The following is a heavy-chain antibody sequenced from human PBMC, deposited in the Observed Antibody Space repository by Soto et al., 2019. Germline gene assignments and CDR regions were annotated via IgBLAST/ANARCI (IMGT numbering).Heavy chain of an antibody. CDR1: GFTFSRHW. Sequence: GGSLRLSCATSGFTFSRHWMSWLRQAPGKGLEWVASIKRDGSGKYYVDSVKGRFTISRDNAQNSLFLQMNSLRAEDAAVYYCARLAGDTTIYDSWGQGTLVTVSS. J-gene: IGHJ5*01. V-gene: IGHV3-7*01. CDR2: IKRDGSGK. D-gene: IGHD5-18*01. CDR3: ARLAGDTTIYDS.